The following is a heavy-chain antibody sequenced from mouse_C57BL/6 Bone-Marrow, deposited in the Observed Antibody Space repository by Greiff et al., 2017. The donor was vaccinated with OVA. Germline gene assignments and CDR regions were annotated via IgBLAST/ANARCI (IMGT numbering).Heavy chain of an antibody. J-gene: IGHJ2*01. CDR3: ARMGYVFDY. Sequence: QLHLKESGAELASPGASVNLSCKASFYPFTSYCISWVKQRTGQGLEWIGEIYPRSGNTYYNEKFKGKATLTADKSSSTAYMELRSLTSEDSAVYFCARMGYVFDYWGQGTTLTVSS. V-gene: IGHV1-81*01. CDR1: FYPFTSYC. CDR2: IYPRSGNT. D-gene: IGHD2-2*01.